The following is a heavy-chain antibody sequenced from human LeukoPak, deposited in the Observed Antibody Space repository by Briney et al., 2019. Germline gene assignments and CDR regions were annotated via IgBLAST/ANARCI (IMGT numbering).Heavy chain of an antibody. D-gene: IGHD6-13*01. CDR3: ARGEHGTTWYVDY. J-gene: IGHJ4*02. CDR2: ISTYNGNT. CDR1: GYTFTNYG. V-gene: IGHV1-18*01. Sequence: ASVKVSCKAPGYTFTNYGISWVRQAPGQGLEWMGWISTYNGNTNYAQKLQGRVTMTTDTFTNTVYMELRSLRSDDTAVYYCARGEHGTTWYVDYWGQGTQVTVSS.